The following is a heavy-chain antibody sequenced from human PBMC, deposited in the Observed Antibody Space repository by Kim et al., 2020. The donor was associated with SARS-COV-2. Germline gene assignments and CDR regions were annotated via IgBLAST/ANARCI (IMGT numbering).Heavy chain of an antibody. D-gene: IGHD6-19*01. CDR2: IYYSGST. CDR3: ARDRWEGIAVA. Sequence: SETLSLTCTVSGGSISSYYWSWIRQPPGKGLEWIGYIYYSGSTNYNPSLKSRVTISVDTSKNQFSLKLSSVTAADTAVYYCARDRWEGIAVAWGQGTLVT. CDR1: GGSISSYY. J-gene: IGHJ4*02. V-gene: IGHV4-59*13.